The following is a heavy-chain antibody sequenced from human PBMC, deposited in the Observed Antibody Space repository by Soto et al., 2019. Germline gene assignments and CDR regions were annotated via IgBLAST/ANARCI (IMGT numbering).Heavy chain of an antibody. V-gene: IGHV5-10-1*01. D-gene: IGHD1-26*01. CDR3: ASLVGATVTFDY. CDR1: GWKVSRYR. J-gene: IGHJ4*02. CDR2: IDPSDSYT. Sequence: RAAQNSSGEGCGWKVSRYRCTPDHQMPGKGLEWMGRIDPSDSYTNYSPSFQGHVTISADKSISTAYLQWSSLKASDTAMYYCASLVGATVTFDYWGQGTLVTVSS.